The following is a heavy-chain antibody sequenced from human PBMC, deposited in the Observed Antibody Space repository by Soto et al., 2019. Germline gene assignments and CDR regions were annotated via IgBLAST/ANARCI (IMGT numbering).Heavy chain of an antibody. V-gene: IGHV1-18*04. J-gene: IGHJ6*02. Sequence: QVQLVQSGAEVKKPGASVKVSCKASGYTFSSYGSSWVPQAPGQGREWMDWISANNGNTNDERKFQGRVAMTTDTSTDTAYMELRSLSSDDSAVYSGARDPWHDVSYYYHGMDVWGQGTPFSVS. CDR3: ARDPWHDVSYYYHGMDV. CDR1: GYTFSSYG. D-gene: IGHD1-1*01. CDR2: ISANNGNT.